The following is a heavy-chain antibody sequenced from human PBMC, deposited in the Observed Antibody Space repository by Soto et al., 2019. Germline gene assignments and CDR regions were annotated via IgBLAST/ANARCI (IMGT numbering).Heavy chain of an antibody. D-gene: IGHD5-12*01. V-gene: IGHV3-23*01. Sequence: EVQLLESGGGLVQPGGSLRLSCAASGFSFSSYAMVWVRQAPGKGLEWVSVISARGGSSYFADSVKGRFTISRDNSKNVLSLEMNSLRAEGTAIYFCAKGSIEYSASVDNWGQGTLVLVSS. CDR1: GFSFSSYA. CDR3: AKGSIEYSASVDN. CDR2: ISARGGSS. J-gene: IGHJ4*02.